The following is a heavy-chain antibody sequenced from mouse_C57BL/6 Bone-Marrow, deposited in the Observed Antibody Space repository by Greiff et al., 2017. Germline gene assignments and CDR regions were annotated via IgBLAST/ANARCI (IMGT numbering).Heavy chain of an antibody. D-gene: IGHD4-1*01. V-gene: IGHV1-53*01. Sequence: QVQLQQPGTELVKPGASVKLSCKASGYTFTSYWMHWVKQRPGQGLEWIGNINPSNGGTNYNEKFKSKATLTVDKSSSTAYMQLSSRTSEDSAVYYCARSGLRGSWFAYWGQGTLVTVSA. CDR2: INPSNGGT. CDR1: GYTFTSYW. J-gene: IGHJ3*01. CDR3: ARSGLRGSWFAY.